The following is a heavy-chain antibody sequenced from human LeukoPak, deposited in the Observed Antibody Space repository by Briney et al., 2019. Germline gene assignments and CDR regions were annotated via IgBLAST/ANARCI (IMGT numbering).Heavy chain of an antibody. J-gene: IGHJ6*02. D-gene: IGHD3-22*01. CDR3: ARDGALYYYDSSGYYSHYYYYGMDV. CDR2: ISAYNGNT. CDR1: GYTFSSYG. Sequence: GASVKVSCKASGYTFSSYGISWVRQAPGQGLEWMGWISAYNGNTNHAQKLQGRVTMTTDTSTGTAYMELRSLRSDDTAVYYCARDGALYYYDSSGYYSHYYYYGMDVWGQGTTVTVSS. V-gene: IGHV1-18*01.